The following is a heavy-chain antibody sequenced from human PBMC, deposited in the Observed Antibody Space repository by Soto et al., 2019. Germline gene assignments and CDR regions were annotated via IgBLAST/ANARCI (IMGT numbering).Heavy chain of an antibody. CDR2: IYYSGST. CDR1: GGSISSYY. V-gene: IGHV4-59*01. CDR3: ARGFDYYDSSGYPRI. Sequence: SETLSLTCTVSGGSISSYYWSWIRQPPGKGLEWIGYIYYSGSTNYNPSLKSRVTISVDTSKNQFSLKLSSVTAADTAVYYCARGFDYYDSSGYPRIWGKGTLVTVSX. D-gene: IGHD3-22*01. J-gene: IGHJ4*02.